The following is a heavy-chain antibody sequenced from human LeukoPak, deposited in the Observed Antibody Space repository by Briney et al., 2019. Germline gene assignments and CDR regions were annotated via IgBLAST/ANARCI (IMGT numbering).Heavy chain of an antibody. CDR1: GYTFTSYY. Sequence: ASVKVSCKASGYTFTSYYIHWVRQATGQGLEWMGWMNPSSGNTGYAQKLQGRVTMTTDTSTSTAYMELRSLRSDDTAVYYCARDRPYYDFWSGYYNDWFDPWGQGTLVTVSS. CDR2: MNPSSGNT. J-gene: IGHJ5*02. V-gene: IGHV1-8*02. D-gene: IGHD3-3*01. CDR3: ARDRPYYDFWSGYYNDWFDP.